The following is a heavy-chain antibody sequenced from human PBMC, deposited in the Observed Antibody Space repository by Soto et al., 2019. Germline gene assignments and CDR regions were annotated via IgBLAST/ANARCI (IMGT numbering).Heavy chain of an antibody. V-gene: IGHV4-59*01. CDR3: ARDMGDSSGYYYVDAFDI. J-gene: IGHJ3*02. D-gene: IGHD3-22*01. CDR1: GGSISSYY. CDR2: IYYSGIT. Sequence: SETLSLTCTVSGGSISSYYWSWIRQPPGKGLEWIGYIYYSGITNYNPSLKSRVTISVDTSKNQFSLKLSSVTAADTAVYYCARDMGDSSGYYYVDAFDIWGQGTMLTV.